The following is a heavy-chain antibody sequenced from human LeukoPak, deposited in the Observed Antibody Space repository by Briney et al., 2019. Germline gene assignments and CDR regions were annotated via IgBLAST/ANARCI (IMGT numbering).Heavy chain of an antibody. V-gene: IGHV3-11*03. Sequence: GGSLRLSCAASGFTFSDYYMGWIRQAPGKGLEWVSYISSSSSYTNYADSVKGRFTISRDNAKNSLYLQMNSLRAEDTAVYYCARKRDGVDYWGQGTLVTVSS. D-gene: IGHD2-8*01. CDR3: ARKRDGVDY. CDR2: ISSSSSYT. J-gene: IGHJ4*02. CDR1: GFTFSDYY.